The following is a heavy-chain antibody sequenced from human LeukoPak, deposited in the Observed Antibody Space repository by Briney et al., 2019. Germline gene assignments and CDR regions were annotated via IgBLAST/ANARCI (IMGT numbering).Heavy chain of an antibody. Sequence: GGSLRLSCAGSGFSFSSYSINWVRQAPGKGLEWDSYISTGSTTIYYADSVKGRFTISRDNARNSLYLQMNSLRDEDTAVYYCARAAYCGGDCYYFDYWGQGTLVTVSS. V-gene: IGHV3-48*02. CDR2: ISTGSTTI. J-gene: IGHJ4*02. CDR1: GFSFSSYS. CDR3: ARAAYCGGDCYYFDY. D-gene: IGHD2-21*02.